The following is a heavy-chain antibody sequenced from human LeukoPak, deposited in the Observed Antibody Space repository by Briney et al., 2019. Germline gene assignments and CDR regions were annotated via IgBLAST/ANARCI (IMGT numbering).Heavy chain of an antibody. Sequence: PRGCLRLSPADPVFTLRSYSIYSVPHALRKRLECVSSISSSSRYINYEDSVKGRFTISRDNAKNSLYLQMNTLRAQSTPLYYCARYGGYGGEGTRVTVS. V-gene: IGHV3-21*01. D-gene: IGHD3-10*01. CDR2: ISSSSRYI. J-gene: IGHJ4*02. CDR3: ARYGGY. CDR1: VFTLRSYS.